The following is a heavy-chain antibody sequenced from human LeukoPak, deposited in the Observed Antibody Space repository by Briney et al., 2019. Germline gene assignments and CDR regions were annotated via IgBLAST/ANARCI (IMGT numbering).Heavy chain of an antibody. CDR3: AKGPWGYGGSWYFDY. V-gene: IGHV3-23*01. J-gene: IGHJ4*02. D-gene: IGHD4-23*01. CDR2: ISGSGGST. Sequence: GGSLRLSCAASGFTFSSYAMSWVRQAPGKGLEWVSAISGSGGSTYYADSVKGRFTISRDNSKNTLYLQMNSLRAEDTAVYYCAKGPWGYGGSWYFDYWGQGTLVTVSS. CDR1: GFTFSSYA.